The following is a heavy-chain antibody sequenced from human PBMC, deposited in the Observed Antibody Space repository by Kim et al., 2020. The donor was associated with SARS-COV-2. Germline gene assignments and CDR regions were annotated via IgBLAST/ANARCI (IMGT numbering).Heavy chain of an antibody. J-gene: IGHJ4*02. V-gene: IGHV7-4-1*02. Sequence: ASVKVSCKASGYTFTSYAMNWVRQAPGQGLEWMGWINTNTGNPTYAQGFTGRFVFSLDTSVSKAYLQISSLTAEDTAVYYCARGTYDFWSGYYRNNYWGQGTLGTVSS. CDR3: ARGTYDFWSGYYRNNY. D-gene: IGHD3-3*01. CDR1: GYTFTSYA. CDR2: INTNTGNP.